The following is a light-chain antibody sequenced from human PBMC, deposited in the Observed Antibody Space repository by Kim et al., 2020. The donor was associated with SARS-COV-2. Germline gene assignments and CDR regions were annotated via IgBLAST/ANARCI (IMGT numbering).Light chain of an antibody. CDR3: NSRDSSGNHPV. CDR2: GKN. V-gene: IGLV3-19*01. J-gene: IGLJ2*01. CDR1: ILRSYY. Sequence: ALRQTVRTTCQGDILRSYYASWYQQKPGPAPVLVIYGKNNRPSGIPDRFSGSSSGNTASLTITGAQAEDEAVYYCNSRDSSGNHPVFGGGTQLTVL.